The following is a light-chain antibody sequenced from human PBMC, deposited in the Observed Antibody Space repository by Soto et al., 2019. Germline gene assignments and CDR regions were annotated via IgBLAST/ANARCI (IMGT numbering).Light chain of an antibody. Sequence: QSVLIQPPSASGTPGQRVTISCSGSSSNLGSNYVSWFQQLPGTAPKLLIYSNHQRSSGIHDRFSGSKSGTSASLAISGLRSEDEADFYCATWDDNLTGGVFGGGTKLTVL. J-gene: IGLJ2*01. CDR2: SNH. CDR3: ATWDDNLTGGV. V-gene: IGLV1-47*02. CDR1: SSNLGSNY.